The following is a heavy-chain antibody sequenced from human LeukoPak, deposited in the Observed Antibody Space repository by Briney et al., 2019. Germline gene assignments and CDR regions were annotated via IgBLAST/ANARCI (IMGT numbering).Heavy chain of an antibody. J-gene: IGHJ4*02. V-gene: IGHV3-74*01. CDR2: INSDGSST. D-gene: IGHD3-22*01. CDR3: ARGPPLPMIADC. Sequence: GGSLRLLCGASGFTFSSYWMHWVRQAPGKGLVCIARINSDGSSTGYADSGKGRFTISRDNAKNTLYLQMNSLRAEDTAVYYCARGPPLPMIADCWGQGTLVIVSS. CDR1: GFTFSSYW.